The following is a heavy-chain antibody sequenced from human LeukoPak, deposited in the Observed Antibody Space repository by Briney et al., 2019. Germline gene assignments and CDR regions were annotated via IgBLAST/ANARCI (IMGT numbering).Heavy chain of an antibody. V-gene: IGHV4-38-2*01. CDR2: IYHSGST. CDR3: ARGGTGNWFDP. CDR1: GYSISSGYY. Sequence: SETLSLTCAVSGYSISSGYYWGWIRQPPGKGLEWIGSIYHSGSTYYNPSLKSRVTISVDTSKNQFSLKLSSVTAADTPVYYCARGGTGNWFDPWGQGTLVTVSS. D-gene: IGHD1-1*01. J-gene: IGHJ5*02.